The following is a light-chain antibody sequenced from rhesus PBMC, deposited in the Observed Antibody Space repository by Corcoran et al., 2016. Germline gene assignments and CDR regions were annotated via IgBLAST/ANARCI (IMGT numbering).Light chain of an antibody. CDR1: LIGIEA. V-gene: IGLV3-44*01. J-gene: IGLJ6*01. CDR3: QVWDNDNDHDV. CDR2: DTN. Sequence: SFDLTQPRAVSVFQGQTARVTCGGDLIGIEAVQWYQQQPPQVPVLVIYDTNERPSGIPDRFSGSKSGNTATLTISGVEAGDEADYYCQVWDNDNDHDVFGSGTKLTVL.